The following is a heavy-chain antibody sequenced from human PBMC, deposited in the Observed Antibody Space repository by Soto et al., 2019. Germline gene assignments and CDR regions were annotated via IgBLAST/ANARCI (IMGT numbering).Heavy chain of an antibody. J-gene: IGHJ6*02. Sequence: SETLSLTCAVSGYSISSINWWGWIRQPPGKGLEWIGYIYYSGTTYYNPSLKSRVTMSVDTSKNQFSLKLSSVTAADTAVYYCASRSLWFGELSPNGMDVWGQGTTVTVSS. CDR1: GYSISSINW. CDR2: IYYSGTT. CDR3: ASRSLWFGELSPNGMDV. V-gene: IGHV4-28*01. D-gene: IGHD3-10*01.